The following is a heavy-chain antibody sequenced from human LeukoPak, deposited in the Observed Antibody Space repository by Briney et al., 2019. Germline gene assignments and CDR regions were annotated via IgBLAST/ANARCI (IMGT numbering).Heavy chain of an antibody. CDR1: GFTFSSYS. Sequence: GGSLRLSCAASGFTFSSYSMNWVRQAPGKGLEWVSYISSSSSTIYYADSVKGRFTISRDNAKNSLYLQMNSLRAEDTAVYYCALIAAAGTSWGTTNYWGQGTLVTVSS. CDR3: ALIAAAGTSWGTTNY. D-gene: IGHD6-13*01. V-gene: IGHV3-48*01. J-gene: IGHJ4*02. CDR2: ISSSSSTI.